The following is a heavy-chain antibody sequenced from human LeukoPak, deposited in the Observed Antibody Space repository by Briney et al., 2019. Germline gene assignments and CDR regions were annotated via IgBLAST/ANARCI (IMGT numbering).Heavy chain of an antibody. D-gene: IGHD3-16*01. CDR1: GGSISSYY. J-gene: IGHJ6*03. V-gene: IGHV4-59*01. Sequence: SETLSLTCTVSGGSISSYYWSWIRQPPRKGLKWIGNIYYSGYTTYSPSLRSRVTISVDTSKNQFSLKLSSVTAAETAVYYCARETSQKGAHYMDVWGKGTTITISS. CDR3: ARETSQKGAHYMDV. CDR2: IYYSGYT.